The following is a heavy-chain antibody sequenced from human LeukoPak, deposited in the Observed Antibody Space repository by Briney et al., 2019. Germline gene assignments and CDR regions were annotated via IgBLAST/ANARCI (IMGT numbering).Heavy chain of an antibody. CDR3: AELGITMIGGV. D-gene: IGHD3-10*02. V-gene: IGHV3-53*01. CDR2: IYSGSST. J-gene: IGHJ6*04. CDR1: GFTVSSNY. Sequence: GGSLRLSCAASGFTVSSNYMSWVRQAPGKGLEWVSVIYSGSSTYYADSVKGRFTISRDNSKNTLYLQMNSLRAEDTAVYYCAELGITMIGGVWGKGTTVTISS.